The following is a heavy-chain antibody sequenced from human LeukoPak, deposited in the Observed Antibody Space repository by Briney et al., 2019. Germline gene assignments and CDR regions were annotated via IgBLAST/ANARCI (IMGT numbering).Heavy chain of an antibody. CDR2: ISSDGSST. CDR1: GFTFSSYW. J-gene: IGHJ4*02. D-gene: IGHD3-10*01. CDR3: ARAPVRGVIDY. V-gene: IGHV3-74*01. Sequence: PGGSLRLSCAASGFTFSSYWMHWVRQAPGKGLVWVSRISSDGSSTSYADSVKGRFAISRDNAKNTLYLQMNSLRAEDTAVYYCARAPVRGVIDYWGQGTLVTVSS.